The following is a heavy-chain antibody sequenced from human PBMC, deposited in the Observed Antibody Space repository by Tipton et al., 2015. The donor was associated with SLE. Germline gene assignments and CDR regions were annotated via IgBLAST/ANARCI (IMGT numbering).Heavy chain of an antibody. CDR3: TKDAASWSRDY. CDR1: GGSISSSSYY. V-gene: IGHV4-39*07. D-gene: IGHD6-13*01. Sequence: TLSLTCTVSGGSISSSSYYWGWIRQSPGKGLEWIGSIYRSGTAYYNPSLKSRVTLSMDTAKSQFSLKLSSVTATDTAVYYCTKDAASWSRDYWGQGALVTVSS. J-gene: IGHJ4*02. CDR2: IYRSGTA.